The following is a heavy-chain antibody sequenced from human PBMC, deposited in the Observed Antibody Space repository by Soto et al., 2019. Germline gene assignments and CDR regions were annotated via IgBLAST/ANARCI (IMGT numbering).Heavy chain of an antibody. D-gene: IGHD7-27*01. CDR2: IGRSGSPI. CDR1: GCAITNYE. V-gene: IGHV3-48*03. CDR3: ARDPGTLGSTDAFDI. J-gene: IGHJ3*02. Sequence: EVQLVESGGGLVQPGGSLRLSCAAHGCAITNYEMNWIRQAPGKGLEWVSYIGRSGSPIYYTDFVKGRFTISTDSAKNSLSLQMDSLRAEDTALYYCARDPGTLGSTDAFDIWGQGTLVTVSS.